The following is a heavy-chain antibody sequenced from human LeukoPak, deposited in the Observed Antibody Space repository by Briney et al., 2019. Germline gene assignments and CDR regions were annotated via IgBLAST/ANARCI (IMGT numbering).Heavy chain of an antibody. D-gene: IGHD3-10*01. V-gene: IGHV3-7*01. CDR2: IKQDGSEK. J-gene: IGHJ3*01. CDR3: AREPSEGTFDV. Sequence: WVANIKQDGSEKYYVDSVKGRFTISRDNAKNSLYLQMNSLRAEDTAVYYCAREPSEGTFDVWGQGTMVTVSS.